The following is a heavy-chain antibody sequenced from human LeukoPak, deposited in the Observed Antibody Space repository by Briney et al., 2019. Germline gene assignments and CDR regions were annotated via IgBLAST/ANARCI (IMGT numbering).Heavy chain of an antibody. Sequence: GGSLRLSCVASGFTFRHYAMSWVRQAPGKGLEWVSSISGSDVSTYYAESVKGRFTISRDNSKNTLYLQMNSLRAEDTAVYYCAKGGSSWQIPSYFDYWGQGTLVTVSS. CDR3: AKGGSSWQIPSYFDY. D-gene: IGHD6-13*01. J-gene: IGHJ4*02. CDR2: ISGSDVST. V-gene: IGHV3-23*01. CDR1: GFTFRHYA.